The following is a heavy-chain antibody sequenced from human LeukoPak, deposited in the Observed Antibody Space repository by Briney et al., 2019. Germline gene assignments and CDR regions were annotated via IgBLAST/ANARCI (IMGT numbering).Heavy chain of an antibody. CDR3: ARGPLGGP. V-gene: IGHV4-59*12. D-gene: IGHD3-10*01. J-gene: IGHJ4*02. Sequence: SETLSLTCTVSGGSISSYYWSWIRQPPGKGLEWIGYIYYSGSTNYNPSLKSRVTISVDTSKNQFSLKLSSVTAADTAVYYCARGPLGGPWGQGTLVTVSS. CDR2: IYYSGST. CDR1: GGSISSYY.